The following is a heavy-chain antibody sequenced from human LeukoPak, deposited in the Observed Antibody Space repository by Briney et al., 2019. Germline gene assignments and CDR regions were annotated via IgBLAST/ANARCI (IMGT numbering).Heavy chain of an antibody. CDR1: GFTFSSYS. J-gene: IGHJ4*02. V-gene: IGHV3-21*01. CDR3: ARAPPQYSSGWCPFDY. CDR2: ISSSSSYI. Sequence: PGGSLRLSCAASGFTFSSYSMNWVRQAPGKGLEWVSSISSSSSYIYYADSVKGRFTISRDNAKNSLYLQMNSLRAEDTAVYYCARAPPQYSSGWCPFDYWGQGTLVTVSS. D-gene: IGHD6-19*01.